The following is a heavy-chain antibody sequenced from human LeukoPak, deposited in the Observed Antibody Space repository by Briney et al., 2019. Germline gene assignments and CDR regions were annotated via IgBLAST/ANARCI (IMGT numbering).Heavy chain of an antibody. J-gene: IGHJ4*02. D-gene: IGHD5-18*01. Sequence: GGSLRLSCAASGFTFSSYSMNWVRQAPGKGLEWVSSISSSSSYIYYADSVKGRFTISRDNAKNSLYLQMNSLRAEDTAVYYCARDRDKAMAVIDYWGQGTLVTVSS. CDR3: ARDRDKAMAVIDY. CDR2: ISSSSSYI. V-gene: IGHV3-21*01. CDR1: GFTFSSYS.